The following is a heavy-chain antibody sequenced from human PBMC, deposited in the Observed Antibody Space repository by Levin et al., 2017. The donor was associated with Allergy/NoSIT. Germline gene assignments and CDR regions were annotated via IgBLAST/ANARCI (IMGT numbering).Heavy chain of an antibody. CDR1: GDSVSTTYAG. Sequence: SQTLSLTCAISGDSVSTTYAGWHWIRQSPSRGLEWLGRTYYRSMWYNDYGLSVKSRVTIIPDTSKNQFSLQLNSVTPDDTAVYYCARNRHYGLDVWGQGTTVTVSS. CDR2: TYYRSMWYN. CDR3: ARNRHYGLDV. V-gene: IGHV6-1*01. J-gene: IGHJ6*02.